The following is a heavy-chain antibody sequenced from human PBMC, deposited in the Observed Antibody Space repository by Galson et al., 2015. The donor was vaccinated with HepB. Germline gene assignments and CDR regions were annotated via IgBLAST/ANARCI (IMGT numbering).Heavy chain of an antibody. J-gene: IGHJ4*02. CDR3: ARDPYSSGPFDY. CDR2: IYYSGST. D-gene: IGHD6-19*01. CDR1: GGSISSYY. Sequence: ETLSLTCTVSGGSISSYYWSWIRQPPGKGLEWIGYIYYSGSTNYNPSLKSRVTISVDTSKNQFSLKLSSVTAADTAVYYCARDPYSSGPFDYWGQGTLVTVSS. V-gene: IGHV4-59*01.